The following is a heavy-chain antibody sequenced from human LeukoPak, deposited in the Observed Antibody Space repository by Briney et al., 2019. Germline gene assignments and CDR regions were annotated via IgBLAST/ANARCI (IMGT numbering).Heavy chain of an antibody. V-gene: IGHV3-23*01. CDR2: ISGSGGST. J-gene: IGHJ5*02. CDR1: GFTFSSYA. Sequence: GGSLRLSCAASGFTFSSYAMSWVRQAPGKGLEWVSAISGSGGSTYYADSVKARFTISRDNSKNTLYLQMNSLRAEDTAVYYCAKDRQWVAGNNWYDPWGQGTLVTVSS. CDR3: AKDRQWVAGNNWYDP. D-gene: IGHD6-19*01.